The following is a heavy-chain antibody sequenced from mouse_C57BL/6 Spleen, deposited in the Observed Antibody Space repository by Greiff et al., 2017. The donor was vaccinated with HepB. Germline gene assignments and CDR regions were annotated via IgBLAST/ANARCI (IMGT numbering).Heavy chain of an antibody. CDR2: IYPGDGDT. Sequence: QVQLQQSGAELVKPGASVKISCKASGYAFSSYWMNWVKQRPGKGLEWIGQIYPGDGDTNYNGKFKGKATLTADKSSSTAYMQLSSLTSEDSAVYFCARSGYYDYDHRDFDYWGQGTTLTVSS. CDR1: GYAFSSYW. D-gene: IGHD2-4*01. J-gene: IGHJ2*01. V-gene: IGHV1-80*01. CDR3: ARSGYYDYDHRDFDY.